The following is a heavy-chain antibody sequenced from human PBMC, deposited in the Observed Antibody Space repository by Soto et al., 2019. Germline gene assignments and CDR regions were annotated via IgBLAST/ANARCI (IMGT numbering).Heavy chain of an antibody. V-gene: IGHV4-4*02. D-gene: IGHD3-10*01. J-gene: IGHJ4*02. Sequence: SETLSLTCAVSGVSLTSVIWWTWVRQSPQRGLEYIGEIFHDGTANYYPSFERRVAMSVDTSRNQFSLKLTSVTAADTAVYFCARLVYDTRLNYMYFDFWGPGTLVTVSS. CDR3: ARLVYDTRLNYMYFDF. CDR2: IFHDGTA. CDR1: GVSLTSVIW.